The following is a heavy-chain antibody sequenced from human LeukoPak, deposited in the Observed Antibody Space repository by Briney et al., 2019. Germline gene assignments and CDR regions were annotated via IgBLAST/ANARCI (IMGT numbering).Heavy chain of an antibody. CDR1: GYSISSSYY. D-gene: IGHD6-19*01. Sequence: SETLSLTCTVSGYSISSSYYWSWIRQPPGKGLEWIGSIYHSGSTYYNPSLKSRVTISVDTSKNQFSLKLSSVTAADTAVYYCARAVAVAGNYYYYMDVWGKGTTVTVSS. V-gene: IGHV4-38-2*02. CDR2: IYHSGST. J-gene: IGHJ6*03. CDR3: ARAVAVAGNYYYYMDV.